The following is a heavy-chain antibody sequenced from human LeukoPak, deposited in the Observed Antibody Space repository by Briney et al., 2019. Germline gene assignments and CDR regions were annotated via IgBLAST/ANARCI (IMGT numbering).Heavy chain of an antibody. D-gene: IGHD5-12*01. J-gene: IGHJ6*03. CDR3: ARNKDLGRLRSSPTLGYYYYYMDV. CDR1: GYTFTGYY. Sequence: ASVKVSCKASGYTFTGYYMHWVRQAPGQGLEWMGWMNPNSGNTGYAQKFQGRVTITRNTSISTAYMELSSLRSDDTAVYYCARNKDLGRLRSSPTLGYYYYYMDVWGKGTTVTISS. V-gene: IGHV1-8*03. CDR2: MNPNSGNT.